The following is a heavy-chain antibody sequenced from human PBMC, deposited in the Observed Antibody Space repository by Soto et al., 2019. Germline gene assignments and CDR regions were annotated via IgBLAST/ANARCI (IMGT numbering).Heavy chain of an antibody. Sequence: QVQLQESGPGLVKPSQTLSLTCTVSGGSISSGDYYWSWIRQPPGKGLEWIGYIYYSGSTYYNPSLTSRVPISADTCKNQFSLKLSSVTAADTAVYYCARWYYGGNRGWYFDLWGRGTLVTVSS. CDR1: GGSISSGDYY. J-gene: IGHJ2*01. D-gene: IGHD4-17*01. CDR3: ARWYYGGNRGWYFDL. CDR2: IYYSGST. V-gene: IGHV4-30-4*01.